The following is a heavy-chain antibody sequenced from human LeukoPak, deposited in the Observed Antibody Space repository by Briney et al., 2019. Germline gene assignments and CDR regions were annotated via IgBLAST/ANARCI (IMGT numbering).Heavy chain of an antibody. Sequence: SETLSLTCTVSGGPISSYYWSWIRQPPGKGLEWIGYIYYSGSTNYNPSLKSRVTILVDTSKNQFSLKLSSVTAADTAVYYCAKDRSDAFDIWGQGTMVTVSS. J-gene: IGHJ3*02. D-gene: IGHD1-26*01. CDR2: IYYSGST. CDR3: AKDRSDAFDI. CDR1: GGPISSYY. V-gene: IGHV4-59*01.